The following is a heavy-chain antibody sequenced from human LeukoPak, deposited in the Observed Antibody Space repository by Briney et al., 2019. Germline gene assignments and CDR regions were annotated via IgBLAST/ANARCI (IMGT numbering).Heavy chain of an antibody. Sequence: ASVKVSCKASGGTFSSYAISWVRQAPGQGLEWMGRIIPILGIANYAQKFQGRVTITADKSTSTAYMELSSLRSEDTAVYYCARDDYDILTGYTLGAFDIWGQGTKVTVSS. D-gene: IGHD3-9*01. CDR1: GGTFSSYA. CDR2: IIPILGIA. V-gene: IGHV1-69*04. CDR3: ARDDYDILTGYTLGAFDI. J-gene: IGHJ3*02.